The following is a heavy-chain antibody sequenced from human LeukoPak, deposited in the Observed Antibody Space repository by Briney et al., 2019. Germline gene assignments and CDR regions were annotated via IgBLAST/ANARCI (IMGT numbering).Heavy chain of an antibody. J-gene: IGHJ4*02. D-gene: IGHD6-6*01. Sequence: GGSLRLSCAASGFTFSSYAMSWVRQAPGKGLEWVSAISGSGGSTYYADSVKGRFTISRDNSKNTLYLQMNSLRAEDTAVYYCAKDFAGSSSSRETYWGQGTLVTVSS. CDR2: ISGSGGST. V-gene: IGHV3-23*01. CDR3: AKDFAGSSSSRETY. CDR1: GFTFSSYA.